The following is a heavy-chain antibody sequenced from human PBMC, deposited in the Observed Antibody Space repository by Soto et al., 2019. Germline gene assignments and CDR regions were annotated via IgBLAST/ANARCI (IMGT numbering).Heavy chain of an antibody. D-gene: IGHD6-13*01. J-gene: IGHJ4*02. CDR1: GYTFTGYY. V-gene: IGHV1-2*04. Sequence: GASVKVSCKASGYTFTGYYMHWVRQAPGQGLEWMGWINPNSGGTNYAQKFQGWVTRTRDTSISTAYMKLSRLRSDDTAVYYCARSISAAGTPFVYWGQGTLVTVSS. CDR3: ARSISAAGTPFVY. CDR2: INPNSGGT.